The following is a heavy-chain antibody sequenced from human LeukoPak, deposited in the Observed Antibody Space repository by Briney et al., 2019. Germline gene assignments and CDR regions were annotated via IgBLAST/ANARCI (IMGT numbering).Heavy chain of an antibody. V-gene: IGHV4-59*01. Sequence: SETLSLTCTVSGGSISSYYWSWIRQPPGKGLEWIGYVYYRGRANYNPSLKSRVAISVDTSKNQFSLNLSSVTAADTAVYYCARTFSGSYYYFGMDVWGQGTTVTVSS. CDR2: VYYRGRA. CDR3: ARTFSGSYYYFGMDV. J-gene: IGHJ6*02. D-gene: IGHD1-26*01. CDR1: GGSISSYY.